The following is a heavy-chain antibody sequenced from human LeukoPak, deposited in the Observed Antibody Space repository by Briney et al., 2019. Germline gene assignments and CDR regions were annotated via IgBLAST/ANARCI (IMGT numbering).Heavy chain of an antibody. CDR3: ARGGYYGSGSRSATYYYYYMDV. Sequence: ASVKVSCKASGYTLTSYYMHWVRQAPGQGLEWMGIINPSGGSTSYAQKFQGRVTMTRDMSTSTVYMELSSLRSEDTAVYYCARGGYYGSGSRSATYYYYYMDVWGKGTTVTVSS. V-gene: IGHV1-46*01. CDR1: GYTLTSYY. CDR2: INPSGGST. J-gene: IGHJ6*03. D-gene: IGHD3-10*01.